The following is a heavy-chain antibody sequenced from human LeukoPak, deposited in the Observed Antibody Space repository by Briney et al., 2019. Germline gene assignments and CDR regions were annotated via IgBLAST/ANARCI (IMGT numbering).Heavy chain of an antibody. V-gene: IGHV3-21*01. CDR2: ISSSSSYI. J-gene: IGHJ4*02. CDR3: ARGPGSYSSGWDH. D-gene: IGHD6-19*01. CDR1: GFTFSSYS. Sequence: GGSLRPSCAASGFTFSSYSMNWVRQAPGKGLEWVSSISSSSSYIYYADSVKGRFTISRDNAKNSLYLQMNSLRAEDTAVYYCARGPGSYSSGWDHWGQGTLVTVSS.